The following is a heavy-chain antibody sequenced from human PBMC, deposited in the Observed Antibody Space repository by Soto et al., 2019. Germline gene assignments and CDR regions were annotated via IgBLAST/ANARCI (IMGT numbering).Heavy chain of an antibody. D-gene: IGHD4-4*01. CDR3: ARDGHDYSNSYYYGMDV. V-gene: IGHV1-69*01. Sequence: QVQLVQSGAEVKKPGSSVKVSCKASGGTFSSYAISWVRQAPGQGLEWMGGTIPILGTANYAQKFQGRVTITADESTSTAYMELSSLRSEDTAVYYCARDGHDYSNSYYYGMDVWGQGTTVTVSS. CDR2: TIPILGTA. J-gene: IGHJ6*02. CDR1: GGTFSSYA.